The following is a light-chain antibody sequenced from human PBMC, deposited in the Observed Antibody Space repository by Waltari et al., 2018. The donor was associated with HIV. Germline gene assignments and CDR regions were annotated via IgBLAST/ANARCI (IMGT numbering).Light chain of an antibody. J-gene: IGLJ3*02. CDR3: CSYTGSNAWL. Sequence: QSALTQPASVSGSPGQSITISCTGTSSDVGSYQVVSWYQQHPGKAPKLMIYEDNKRPSGVSNRFSASKSGNTASLTISGLQAEDEAEYYCCSYTGSNAWLFGGGTKLTVL. V-gene: IGLV2-23*01. CDR2: EDN. CDR1: SSDVGSYQV.